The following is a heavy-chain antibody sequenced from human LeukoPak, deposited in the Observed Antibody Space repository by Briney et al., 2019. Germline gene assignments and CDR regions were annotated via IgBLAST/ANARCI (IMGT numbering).Heavy chain of an antibody. Sequence: GGSLRLSCAASGRTFSGCSMTWVRQAPGKGLEWVSCISGSGGNTYYADSVKGRFTISRDNSKNTLYLQLNSLRAEDTAIYYCANGRGPNAGPTLDYWGQGTLVTVSS. CDR2: ISGSGGNT. CDR1: GRTFSGCS. V-gene: IGHV3-23*01. D-gene: IGHD2-15*01. CDR3: ANGRGPNAGPTLDY. J-gene: IGHJ4*02.